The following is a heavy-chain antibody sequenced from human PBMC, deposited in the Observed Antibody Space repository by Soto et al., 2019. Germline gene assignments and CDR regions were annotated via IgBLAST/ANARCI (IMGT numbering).Heavy chain of an antibody. CDR2: IYCDDDK. J-gene: IGHJ5*02. D-gene: IGHD5-12*01. CDR1: GFSLSTSGVG. CDR3: APPARWLQALGFHP. Sequence: QITLKESGPTLVKPTQTLTLTCTFSGFSLSTSGVGVGWIRQPPGKALEWLALIYCDDDKRYSPSLKSRLTITQDTSKSRVVLTMTHMDPLDTPTYYCAPPARWLQALGFHPWGKGTLVTVSS. V-gene: IGHV2-5*02.